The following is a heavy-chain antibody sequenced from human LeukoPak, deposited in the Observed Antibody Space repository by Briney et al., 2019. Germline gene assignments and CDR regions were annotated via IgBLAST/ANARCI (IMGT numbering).Heavy chain of an antibody. J-gene: IGHJ4*02. D-gene: IGHD3-10*01. V-gene: IGHV1-8*03. CDR2: MNPNSGNT. CDR3: ATEGKMVRRAYTAY. CDR1: GYTFTSYD. Sequence: ASVKVSCKASGYTFTSYDISWVRQAPGQGLEWMGWMNPNSGNTGYAQKFQGRVTITRNTSISTAYMELSSLRSEDTAVYYCATEGKMVRRAYTAYWGQGTLVTVSS.